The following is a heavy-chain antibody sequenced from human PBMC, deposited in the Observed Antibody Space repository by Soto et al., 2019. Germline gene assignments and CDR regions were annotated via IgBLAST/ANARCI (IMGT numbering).Heavy chain of an antibody. CDR2: ISGSGDST. CDR1: GFTFSSYA. Sequence: EVQLLESGGGLVQPGGSLRLSCVASGFTFSSYAMNWVRQAPGKGLEWVSVISGSGDSTYYADSVKGRFTISRDNSRNTLYLQMNSLRAEDTAVYYCAGRESGWYFDLWGRGNLVTVSS. D-gene: IGHD3-3*01. J-gene: IGHJ2*01. V-gene: IGHV3-23*01. CDR3: AGRESGWYFDL.